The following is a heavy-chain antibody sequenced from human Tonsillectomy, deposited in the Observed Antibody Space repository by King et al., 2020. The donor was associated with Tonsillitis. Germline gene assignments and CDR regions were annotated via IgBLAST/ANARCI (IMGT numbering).Heavy chain of an antibody. D-gene: IGHD3-22*01. CDR1: GLTFTSYA. V-gene: IGHV3-23*04. Sequence: VQLVESGGGLVQPGGSLRLSCAASGLTFTSYAMSWVRQAPGKGLEWVSAITGSGAKTYYADSVKGRFTISRDNSKNTLYLQMNSLRAEDTAVYYCAKDGGYYDSSGYFYDWGQGTLVTVSS. J-gene: IGHJ4*02. CDR3: AKDGGYYDSSGYFYD. CDR2: ITGSGAKT.